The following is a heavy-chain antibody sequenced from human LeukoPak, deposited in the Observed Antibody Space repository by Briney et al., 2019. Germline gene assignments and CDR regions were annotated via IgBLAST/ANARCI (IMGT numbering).Heavy chain of an antibody. D-gene: IGHD3-3*01. CDR2: MNPNSGNT. CDR1: GYTFTSYD. J-gene: IGHJ5*02. Sequence: ASVKVSCKASGYTFTSYDINWVRQATGQGLEWMGWMNPNSGNTGYAQKFQGRVTITRNTSISTAYMELSSLRSEDTAVYYCARVGSYYDFWSGYPWWFDPWGQGTLVTVSS. V-gene: IGHV1-8*03. CDR3: ARVGSYYDFWSGYPWWFDP.